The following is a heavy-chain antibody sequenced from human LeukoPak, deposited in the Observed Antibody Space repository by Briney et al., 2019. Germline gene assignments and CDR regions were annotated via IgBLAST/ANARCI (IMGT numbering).Heavy chain of an antibody. CDR1: GGSITSTSYF. Sequence: KPSETLSLICTVSGGSITSTSYFWGWIRQPPGKGVEWIGGLSYSGSTYYNSSLKSRATISADTSKNQFSLKLSSVIAADTAVYYCARRPVIRDYGDSTYYWGQGILVTVSS. D-gene: IGHD4-17*01. CDR2: LSYSGST. V-gene: IGHV4-39*01. J-gene: IGHJ4*02. CDR3: ARRPVIRDYGDSTYY.